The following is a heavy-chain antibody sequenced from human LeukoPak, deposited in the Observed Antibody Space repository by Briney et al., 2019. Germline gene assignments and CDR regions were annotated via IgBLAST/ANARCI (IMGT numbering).Heavy chain of an antibody. CDR1: GYTFTSYD. J-gene: IGHJ4*02. CDR3: ARVGNWNIIPQLGNFDY. D-gene: IGHD1/OR15-1a*01. CDR2: MNPNSGNT. Sequence: ASVKVSCKASGYTFTSYDINWVRQATGQGLEWMGWMNPNSGNTGYAQKFQGRVTMTRNTSISTAYMELSSLRSEDTAVYYCARVGNWNIIPQLGNFDYWGQGTLVTVSS. V-gene: IGHV1-8*01.